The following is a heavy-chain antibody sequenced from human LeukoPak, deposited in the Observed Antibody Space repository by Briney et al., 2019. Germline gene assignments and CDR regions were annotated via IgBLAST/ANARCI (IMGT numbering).Heavy chain of an antibody. D-gene: IGHD3-10*01. CDR3: ARLFTSGSPFDY. CDR1: GYSFTTYW. CDR2: IDPRDSYA. Sequence: GESLKISCKSSGYSFTTYWIGWVRQMPGKGLEWMGRIDPRDSYAIYSPSFQGHVTISADTSISTAYLQWSSLKASDTAMYFCARLFTSGSPFDYWGQGALVTVSS. V-gene: IGHV5-10-1*01. J-gene: IGHJ4*02.